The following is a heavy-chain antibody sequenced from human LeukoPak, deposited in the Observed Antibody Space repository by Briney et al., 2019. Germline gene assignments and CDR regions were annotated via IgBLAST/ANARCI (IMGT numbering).Heavy chain of an antibody. V-gene: IGHV1-2*06. Sequence: ASVKVSCKASVYTFTGYYMHWVRQAPGQGLEWMGRINPNSGGTNYAQKFQGRVTMTRDTSISTAYMELSRLRSDDTAVYYCARDHGGVVTAIVDYWGQGTLVTVSS. J-gene: IGHJ4*02. D-gene: IGHD2-21*02. CDR1: VYTFTGYY. CDR3: ARDHGGVVTAIVDY. CDR2: INPNSGGT.